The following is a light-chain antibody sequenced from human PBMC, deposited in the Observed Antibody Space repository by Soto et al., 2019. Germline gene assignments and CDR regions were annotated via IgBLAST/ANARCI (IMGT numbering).Light chain of an antibody. Sequence: DIQMTQSPSSLPASVVDRVTVTRRTSQSISNHLNWYQQKPGEAPKLIIYGYSSLHYGVPSRFSGSGSGSDFTLTISSLQPDDSETYYCQHRFTAPITFGQRTRLEIK. CDR1: QSISNH. V-gene: IGKV1-39*01. CDR3: QHRFTAPIT. J-gene: IGKJ5*01. CDR2: GYS.